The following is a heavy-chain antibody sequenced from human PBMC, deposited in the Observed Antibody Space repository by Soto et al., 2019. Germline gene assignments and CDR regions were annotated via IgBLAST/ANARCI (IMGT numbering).Heavy chain of an antibody. Sequence: SETLSLTCTVSGGSISSYYWSWIRQPPGKGLEWIGYIYYSGSTNYNPSLKSRVTISVDTSKNQFSLKLSSVTAADTAVYYCARTSYDSSGTAADPWGQGTLVTVAS. D-gene: IGHD3-22*01. CDR2: IYYSGST. V-gene: IGHV4-59*08. CDR3: ARTSYDSSGTAADP. CDR1: GGSISSYY. J-gene: IGHJ5*02.